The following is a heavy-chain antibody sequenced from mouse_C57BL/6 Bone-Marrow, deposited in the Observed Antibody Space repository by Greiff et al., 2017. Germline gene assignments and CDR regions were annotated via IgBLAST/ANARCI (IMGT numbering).Heavy chain of an antibody. J-gene: IGHJ4*01. V-gene: IGHV1-19*01. Sequence: EVQLQQSGPVLVKPGASVKMSCKASGYTFTDYYMNWVKQSHGKSLEWIGVINPYNGGTSYNQKFKGKATLTVDKSSSTAYMELNSLTSEDSAVYYCAKCYGRPFMDYWGQGTSVTVAS. CDR3: AKCYGRPFMDY. D-gene: IGHD1-1*01. CDR2: INPYNGGT. CDR1: GYTFTDYY.